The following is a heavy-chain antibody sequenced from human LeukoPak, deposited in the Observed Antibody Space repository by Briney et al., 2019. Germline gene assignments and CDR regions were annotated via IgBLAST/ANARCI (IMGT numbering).Heavy chain of an antibody. V-gene: IGHV1-69*05. J-gene: IGHJ4*02. Sequence: SVKLSCKASGGTFSSYAISWVRQAPGQGLEWMGWIIPIFGTANYAQKFQGRVTITTDESTSTAYMELSSLRSEDTAVYYCARGLGYSSGWLTHFDYWGQGTLATVSS. CDR3: ARGLGYSSGWLTHFDY. D-gene: IGHD6-19*01. CDR2: IIPIFGTA. CDR1: GGTFSSYA.